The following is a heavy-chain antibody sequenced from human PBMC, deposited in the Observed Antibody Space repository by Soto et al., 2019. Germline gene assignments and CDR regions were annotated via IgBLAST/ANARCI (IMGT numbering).Heavy chain of an antibody. CDR2: IYTSGIT. Sequence: WDTLSLTCAVSGVAITSYDWSWVRQPSGKGLEWIVRIYTSGITNYNPSLKSRVTISVDTSKTQFYLKLSSVTAADTAVYECEREERIFGEPPDALDISGHEXLVNV. J-gene: IGHJ3*02. D-gene: IGHD3-3*01. CDR3: EREERIFGEPPDALDI. CDR1: GVAITSYD. V-gene: IGHV4-4*07.